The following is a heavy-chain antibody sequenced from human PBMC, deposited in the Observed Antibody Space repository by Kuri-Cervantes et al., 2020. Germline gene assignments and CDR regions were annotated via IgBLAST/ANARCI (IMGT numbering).Heavy chain of an antibody. CDR3: ARGALRFLEWSSMDV. V-gene: IGHV1-18*01. CDR1: GGTFSSYG. CDR2: ISAYNGNT. D-gene: IGHD3-3*01. Sequence: ASVKVSCKASGGTFSSYGISWVRQAPGQGLEWMGWISAYNGNTNYAQKLQGRVTMTTDTSTSTAYMELRSLRSDDTAVYYCARGALRFLEWSSMDVWGQGTTVTVSS. J-gene: IGHJ6*02.